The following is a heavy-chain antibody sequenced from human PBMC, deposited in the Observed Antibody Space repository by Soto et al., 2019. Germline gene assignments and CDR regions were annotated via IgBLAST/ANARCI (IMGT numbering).Heavy chain of an antibody. V-gene: IGHV5-51*01. CDR3: ARQGLGPHYYYYGMDV. J-gene: IGHJ6*02. Sequence: GESLKISCKSSGDSFTSYWIAWVRQMPGEGLEWMGIIYPGDSDARYSPSFQGQVTISVDKSISTVYLQWSSLKASDTAMYYCARQGLGPHYYYYGMDVWGQGTTVTVSS. CDR2: IYPGDSDA. CDR1: GDSFTSYW.